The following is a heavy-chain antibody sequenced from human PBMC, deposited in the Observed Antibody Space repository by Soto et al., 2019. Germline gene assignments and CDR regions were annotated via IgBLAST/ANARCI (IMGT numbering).Heavy chain of an antibody. CDR2: IVVGSGNT. D-gene: IGHD1-1*01. Sequence: SVKVSCKASGFTFTSSAVQWVRQARGQRLEWIGWIVVGSGNTNYAQKFQERVTITRDMSTSTAYMELSSLRSEDTAVYYCAAGEPDYYYYYYMDVWGKGTTVTVSS. CDR3: AAGEPDYYYYYYMDV. V-gene: IGHV1-58*01. CDR1: GFTFTSSA. J-gene: IGHJ6*03.